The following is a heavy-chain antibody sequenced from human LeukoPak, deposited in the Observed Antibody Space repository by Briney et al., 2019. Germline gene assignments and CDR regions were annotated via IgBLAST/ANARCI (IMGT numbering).Heavy chain of an antibody. CDR2: ISGSGGST. V-gene: IGHV3-23*01. Sequence: GGSLRLSCAASGFTFSSYEMSWVRQAPGKGLEWVSAISGSGGSTYYADSVKGRFTISRDNSKNTLYLQMNSLRAEDTAVYYCARADGKRLILDCLDYWGQGTLVTVSS. CDR3: ARADGKRLILDCLDY. J-gene: IGHJ4*02. CDR1: GFTFSSYE. D-gene: IGHD3/OR15-3a*01.